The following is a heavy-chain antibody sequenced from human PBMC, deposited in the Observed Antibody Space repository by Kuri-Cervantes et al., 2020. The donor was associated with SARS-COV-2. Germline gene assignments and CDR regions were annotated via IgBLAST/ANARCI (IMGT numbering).Heavy chain of an antibody. J-gene: IGHJ4*02. V-gene: IGHV3-48*02. CDR2: ISSSSTI. Sequence: GESLKISCAASGFTFSSYSMNWVRQAPGKGLEWVSYISSSSTIYYADSVKGRFTISRANAKNSLYLQMNSLRDEDTAVYYCARDHDAKSFDYWGQGTLVTVSS. D-gene: IGHD1-1*01. CDR1: GFTFSSYS. CDR3: ARDHDAKSFDY.